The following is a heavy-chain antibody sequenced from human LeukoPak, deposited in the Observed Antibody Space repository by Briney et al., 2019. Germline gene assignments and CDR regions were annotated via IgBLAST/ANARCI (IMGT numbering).Heavy chain of an antibody. CDR3: ARHTYNNGWWGGDY. J-gene: IGHJ4*02. CDR1: GYSFTTYW. Sequence: GESLKISCKGSGYSFTTYWIGWVRQMPGKSLEWMGIIYPGDSDTRYSPSFQAHVTISADKSISTAYLQWSSLKASDTAMYYCARHTYNNGWWGGDYWGQGTLVTVSS. D-gene: IGHD6-19*01. V-gene: IGHV5-51*01. CDR2: IYPGDSDT.